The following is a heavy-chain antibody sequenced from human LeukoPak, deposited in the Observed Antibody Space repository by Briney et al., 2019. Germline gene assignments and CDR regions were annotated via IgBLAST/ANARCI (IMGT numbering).Heavy chain of an antibody. J-gene: IGHJ6*03. CDR2: INHSGNT. CDR3: ETSSSATIDYFYDYIDV. Sequence: SETLSLTCAVSGGPFSGYFWSWIRQSSGKGLEWIGEINHSGNTNYNPSLKSRVTISGDTSKNQFSLKLSSVTAADTAVYYCETSSSATIDYFYDYIDVWGKGTTVTVSS. V-gene: IGHV4-34*01. CDR1: GGPFSGYF. D-gene: IGHD2-15*01.